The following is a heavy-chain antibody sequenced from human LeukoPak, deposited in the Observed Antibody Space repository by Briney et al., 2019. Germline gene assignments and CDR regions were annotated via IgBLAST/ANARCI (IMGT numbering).Heavy chain of an antibody. V-gene: IGHV1-18*01. Sequence: GASVKVSCKASGYTFTSYGISWVRQAPGQGLEWMGWISAYNGNTNYAQKLQGRVTMTTDTSTSTAYMELRSLRSDDTAVYYCARGGRDFWSGYPGGHFDYWGQGTLVTVSS. CDR2: ISAYNGNT. D-gene: IGHD3-3*01. J-gene: IGHJ4*02. CDR1: GYTFTSYG. CDR3: ARGGRDFWSGYPGGHFDY.